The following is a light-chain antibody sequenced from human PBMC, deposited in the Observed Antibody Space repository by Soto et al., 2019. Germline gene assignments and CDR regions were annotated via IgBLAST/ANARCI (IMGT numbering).Light chain of an antibody. V-gene: IGKV1-5*01. J-gene: IGKJ1*01. CDR2: DAS. CDR1: QSISRW. CDR3: QQYNSYWT. Sequence: DIQMTQSPSTLSASVGDRVTITCRARQSISRWLAWYQQKPGKAPNRLIYDASNLESGVPSRFSGSGSGTEFTLTVSSLQPDDFETYYCQQYNSYWTFGQGTKVEIK.